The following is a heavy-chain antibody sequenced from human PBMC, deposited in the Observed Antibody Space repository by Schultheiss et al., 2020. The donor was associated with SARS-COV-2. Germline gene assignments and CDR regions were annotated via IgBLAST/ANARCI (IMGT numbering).Heavy chain of an antibody. J-gene: IGHJ2*01. V-gene: IGHV1-69*05. D-gene: IGHD3-3*01. Sequence: SVKVSCKASGGTFSSYAISWVRQAPGQGLEWMGRVIPMFGSTNYAQKFQGRVTMTTDTSTSTAYMELSSLRSEDTAVYYCARDRYDFWSGYVSYWYFDLWGRGTLVTVSS. CDR1: GGTFSSYA. CDR2: VIPMFGST. CDR3: ARDRYDFWSGYVSYWYFDL.